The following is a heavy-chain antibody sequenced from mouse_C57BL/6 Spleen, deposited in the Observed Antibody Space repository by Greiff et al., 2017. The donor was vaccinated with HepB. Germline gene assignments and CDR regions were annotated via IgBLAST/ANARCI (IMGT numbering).Heavy chain of an antibody. V-gene: IGHV5-4*03. CDR3: ARVGYDYGGFDY. J-gene: IGHJ2*01. Sequence: EVKVVESGGGLVKPGGSLKLSCAASGFTFSSYAMSWVRQTPEKRLEWVATISDGGSYTYYPDNVKGRFTISRDNAKNNLYLQMSHLKSEDTAMYYCARVGYDYGGFDYWGQGTTLTVSS. CDR2: ISDGGSYT. D-gene: IGHD2-4*01. CDR1: GFTFSSYA.